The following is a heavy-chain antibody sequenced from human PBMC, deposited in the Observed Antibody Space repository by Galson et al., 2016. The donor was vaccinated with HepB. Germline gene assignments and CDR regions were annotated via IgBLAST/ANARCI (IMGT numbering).Heavy chain of an antibody. Sequence: SLRLSCAASGFTFSSYAMSWVRQAPGKGLEWVSAISSSGGSTYYADSVKGRFTISRDDSRNTLYLQMNSLRAEDTAVYYCAKDDYCAGGVCYIGYYGMDVWGKGTTVTVSS. CDR2: ISSSGGST. J-gene: IGHJ6*04. CDR3: AKDDYCAGGVCYIGYYGMDV. V-gene: IGHV3-23*01. D-gene: IGHD2-8*02. CDR1: GFTFSSYA.